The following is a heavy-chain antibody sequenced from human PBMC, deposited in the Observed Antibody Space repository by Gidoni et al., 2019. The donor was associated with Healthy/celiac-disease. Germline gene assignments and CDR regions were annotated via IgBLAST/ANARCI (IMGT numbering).Heavy chain of an antibody. CDR1: GFTVSSNY. D-gene: IGHD6-13*01. CDR2: IYSGGST. Sequence: EVQLVESGGGLVQPGGSLRLSCAASGFTVSSNYMSWVRQAPGKGLEWVSVIYSGGSTYYADSVKGRFTISRVNSKNTLYLQVNSLRAEDTAVYYCARDPLSIAAAGSIDAFDIWGQGTMVTVSS. J-gene: IGHJ3*02. V-gene: IGHV3-66*02. CDR3: ARDPLSIAAAGSIDAFDI.